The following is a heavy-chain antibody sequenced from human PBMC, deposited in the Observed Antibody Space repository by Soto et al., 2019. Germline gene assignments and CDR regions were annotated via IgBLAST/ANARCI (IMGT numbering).Heavy chain of an antibody. CDR2: IDPSDSYT. CDR1: GYSFTTSW. V-gene: IGHV5-10-1*01. CDR3: ARSGYCSGGSCHHLDY. Sequence: GESLKISCKASGYSFTTSWISWVRQMPGKGLEWMGRIDPSDSYTDYSPSFQGHITISADKSITAAYPQWSSLKASDTAIYYCARSGYCSGGSCHHLDYWGQGTLVTVSS. D-gene: IGHD2-15*01. J-gene: IGHJ4*02.